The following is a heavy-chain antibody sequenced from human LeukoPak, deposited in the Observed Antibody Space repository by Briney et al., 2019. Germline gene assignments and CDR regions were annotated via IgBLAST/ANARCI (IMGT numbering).Heavy chain of an antibody. CDR2: INAGNGNT. V-gene: IGHV1-3*01. J-gene: IGHJ4*02. CDR1: GYTFTSYA. CDR3: ARTSDNWNYDGYDY. D-gene: IGHD1-7*01. Sequence: ASVKVSCKASGYTFTSYAMHWVRQAPGQRLEWMGWINAGNGNTKYSQKFQGRVTITRNTSISTAYMELSSLRSEDTAVYYCARTSDNWNYDGYDYWGQGTLVTVSS.